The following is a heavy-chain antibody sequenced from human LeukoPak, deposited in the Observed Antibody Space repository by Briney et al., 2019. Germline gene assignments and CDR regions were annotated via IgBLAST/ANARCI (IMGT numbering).Heavy chain of an antibody. V-gene: IGHV3-7*01. CDR1: GFTFSSYA. CDR2: INQDGSEK. Sequence: GGSLRLSCAASGFTFSSYAMSWVRQAPGKGLEWVANINQDGSEKYYVDSVKGRFTISRDNAKNSLYLQMKSLRAEDTAVYYCARDRRGYCSGTSCSYYFDYWGQGTLVTVSS. J-gene: IGHJ4*02. CDR3: ARDRRGYCSGTSCSYYFDY. D-gene: IGHD2-2*01.